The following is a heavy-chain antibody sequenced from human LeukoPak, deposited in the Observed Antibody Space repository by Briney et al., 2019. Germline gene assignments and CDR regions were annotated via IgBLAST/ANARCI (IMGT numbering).Heavy chain of an antibody. D-gene: IGHD3-9*01. CDR3: ASGIRYSRAEWYFNL. V-gene: IGHV4-39*01. CDR2: IYSSGNT. CDR1: GGSISSSGYY. Sequence: SETLSLTCTVSGGSISSSGYYWGWIRQPPGKGLEWIGSIYSSGNTYYNPSLKGRITMSVDTSKKQFSLKLTSVTAADTAVYYCASGIRYSRAEWYFNLWGRGTLVTVSS. J-gene: IGHJ2*01.